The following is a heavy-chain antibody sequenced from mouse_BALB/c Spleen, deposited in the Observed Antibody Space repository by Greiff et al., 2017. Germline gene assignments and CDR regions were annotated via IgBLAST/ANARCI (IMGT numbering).Heavy chain of an antibody. CDR1: GYTFTSYW. CDR3: ARFYYGSEFAY. Sequence: QVQLKQSGAELAKPGASVKMSCKASGYTFTSYWMHWVKQRPGQGLEWIGYINPSTGYTEYNQKFKDKATLTADKSSSTAYMQLSSLTSEDSAVYYCARFYYGSEFAYWGQGTLVTVSA. J-gene: IGHJ3*01. V-gene: IGHV1-7*01. D-gene: IGHD1-1*01. CDR2: INPSTGYT.